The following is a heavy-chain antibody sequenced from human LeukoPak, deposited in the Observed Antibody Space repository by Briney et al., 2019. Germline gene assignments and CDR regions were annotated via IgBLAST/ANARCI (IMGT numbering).Heavy chain of an antibody. V-gene: IGHV4-39*01. CDR2: IYYSGST. Sequence: PSETLSLTCTVSGGSISGSSYYWGWIRQPPGKGLEWIGSIYYSGSTYYNPSLKSRVTISVDTSKNQFSLKLSSVTAADTAAYYCALVYASSWFDPWGQGILVIVSS. J-gene: IGHJ5*02. CDR3: ALVYASSWFDP. D-gene: IGHD2-8*01. CDR1: GGSISGSSYY.